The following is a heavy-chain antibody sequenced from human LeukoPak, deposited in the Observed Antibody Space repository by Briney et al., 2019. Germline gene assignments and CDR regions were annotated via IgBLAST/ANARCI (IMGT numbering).Heavy chain of an antibody. CDR2: INHSGST. D-gene: IGHD2-2*01. CDR3: ARSLYCSSTSCRRHHRKYYFDY. J-gene: IGHJ4*02. CDR1: GGSFSGYY. Sequence: SETLSLTCAVYGGSFSGYYWSWIRQPPGKGLEWIGEINHSGSTNYNPSPKSRVTISVDTSKNQFSLKLSSVTAADTAVYYCARSLYCSSTSCRRHHRKYYFDYWGQGTLVTVSS. V-gene: IGHV4-34*01.